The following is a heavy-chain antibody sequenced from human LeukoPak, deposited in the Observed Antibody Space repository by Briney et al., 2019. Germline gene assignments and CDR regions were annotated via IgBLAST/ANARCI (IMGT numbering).Heavy chain of an antibody. J-gene: IGHJ3*02. CDR2: ISSSSSTI. V-gene: IGHV3-48*01. CDR3: ARDQYYSNDI. Sequence: PGGSLRLSCAASGFTFSSYSMSWVRQAPGKGLEWVSYISSSSSTIYYADSVKGRFTISRDNAKNSLYLQMNSLRAEDTAMYYCARDQYYSNDIWGQGTMVTVSS. D-gene: IGHD3-10*01. CDR1: GFTFSSYS.